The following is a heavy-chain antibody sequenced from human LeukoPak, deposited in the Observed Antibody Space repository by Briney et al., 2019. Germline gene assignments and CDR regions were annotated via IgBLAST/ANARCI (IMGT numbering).Heavy chain of an antibody. V-gene: IGHV3-30-3*01. D-gene: IGHD1-26*01. J-gene: IGHJ4*02. CDR3: ARGLATDFDY. CDR1: GFTFSSYA. Sequence: GGSLRLSCAASGFTFSSYAMHWVRQAPGKGLEWVAVISYDGSNKYYADSVKGRFTISRDNAKNTPYLQMNSLRAEDTAVYYCARGLATDFDYWGQGTLVTVSS. CDR2: ISYDGSNK.